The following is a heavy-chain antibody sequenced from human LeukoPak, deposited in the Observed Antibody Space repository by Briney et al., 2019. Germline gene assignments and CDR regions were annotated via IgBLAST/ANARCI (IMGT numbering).Heavy chain of an antibody. D-gene: IGHD5-18*01. CDR3: ARDRDTASGYAFDI. J-gene: IGHJ3*02. CDR2: IYSGGST. Sequence: GGSLRLSCAASGFTVSSNYMSWVRQAPGKGLEWGSVIYSGGSTYYADSVKGRFTISRHNSKNTLYLQMNSLRAEDTAVYYCARDRDTASGYAFDIWGQGTMVTVSS. V-gene: IGHV3-53*04. CDR1: GFTVSSNY.